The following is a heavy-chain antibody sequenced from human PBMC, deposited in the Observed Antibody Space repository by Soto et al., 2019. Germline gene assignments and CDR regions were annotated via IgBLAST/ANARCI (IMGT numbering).Heavy chain of an antibody. J-gene: IGHJ4*02. CDR1: AYTSNPYT. V-gene: IGHV1-3*01. Sequence: ASVQVSCKPFAYTSNPYTIHWVRQAPGQRLEWMGWINAATGDTKYSQSFQGRVTITRDTSANTAYMELDSLRSEDTAVYYCARVTTNTLDYWGQGTLVTVSS. CDR3: ARVTTNTLDY. CDR2: INAATGDT. D-gene: IGHD1-1*01.